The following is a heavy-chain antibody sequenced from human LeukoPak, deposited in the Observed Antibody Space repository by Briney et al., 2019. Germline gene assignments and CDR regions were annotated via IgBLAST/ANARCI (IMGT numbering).Heavy chain of an antibody. D-gene: IGHD4-17*01. Sequence: PGGSLRLSCAASGFTFSSYGMHWVRQAPGKGLEWVAVIWYDGSNKYYADSVKGRFTISRDNSKNTLYLQMNSLRAEDTAVHYCAGETTAYYYGMDVWGQGTTVTVSS. V-gene: IGHV3-33*01. J-gene: IGHJ6*02. CDR2: IWYDGSNK. CDR3: AGETTAYYYGMDV. CDR1: GFTFSSYG.